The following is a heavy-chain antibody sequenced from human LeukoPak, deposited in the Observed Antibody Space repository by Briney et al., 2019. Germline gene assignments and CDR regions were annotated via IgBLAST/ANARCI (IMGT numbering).Heavy chain of an antibody. V-gene: IGHV6-1*01. D-gene: IGHD3-10*01. Sequence: SQTLSLTCAISGDSVSSNSAAWNWIRQSPSRGLEWLGRTYYRSKWYNDYAVSVKSRITINPDTSKNQFSLQLNSVTPEDTAVYYCAREGNHYGSGSYYLNWFDPWGQGTLVTVSS. CDR2: TYYRSKWYN. CDR1: GDSVSSNSAA. CDR3: AREGNHYGSGSYYLNWFDP. J-gene: IGHJ5*02.